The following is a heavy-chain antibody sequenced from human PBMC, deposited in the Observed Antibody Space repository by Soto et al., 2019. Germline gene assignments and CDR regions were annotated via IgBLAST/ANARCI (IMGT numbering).Heavy chain of an antibody. CDR3: AKGRHYYDSSGLYGMDV. CDR1: GFTFSSHG. D-gene: IGHD3-22*01. V-gene: IGHV3-30*02. CDR2: IRYDGSNK. Sequence: GGSLRLSCGASGFTFSSHGMHWVRQAPGKGLEWVAVIRYDGSNKYYADSVKGRFTISRDNAKNSLYLQMNSLRAEGTALYYCAKGRHYYDSSGLYGMDVWGQGTTVTVSS. J-gene: IGHJ6*02.